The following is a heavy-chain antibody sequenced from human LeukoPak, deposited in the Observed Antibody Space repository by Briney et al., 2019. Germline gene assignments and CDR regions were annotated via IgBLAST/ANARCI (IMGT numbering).Heavy chain of an antibody. V-gene: IGHV1-69*05. Sequence: SVKVSCKASGGTFSSYAISWVRQAPGQGLEWMGGIIPIFGTANYAQKFQGRVTITTDESTSTAYMELSSLRSEDTAVYYCASLGYCSSTSCPRYFQHWGQGTLVTVSS. J-gene: IGHJ1*01. CDR1: GGTFSSYA. D-gene: IGHD2-2*01. CDR2: IIPIFGTA. CDR3: ASLGYCSSTSCPRYFQH.